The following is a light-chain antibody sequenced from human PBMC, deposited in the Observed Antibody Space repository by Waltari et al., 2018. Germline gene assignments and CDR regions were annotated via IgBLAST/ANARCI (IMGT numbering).Light chain of an antibody. J-gene: IGLJ3*02. Sequence: QTVVTHAPSLSVSPGGTVTLTCALCSGSLSTTSYATWYQQTPGQAPRTLVYKANARSSGVPDRFSGSILGNTAALTITGAQADDESDYYCALYMGSGIWVFGGGTRLTVL. CDR3: ALYMGSGIWV. V-gene: IGLV8-61*01. CDR1: SGSLSTTSY. CDR2: KAN.